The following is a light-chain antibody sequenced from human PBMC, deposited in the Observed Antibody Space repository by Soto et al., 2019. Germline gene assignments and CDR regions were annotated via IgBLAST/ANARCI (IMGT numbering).Light chain of an antibody. CDR3: SSYAGRNKYV. V-gene: IGLV2-8*01. J-gene: IGLJ1*01. CDR2: EVN. CDR1: SSDVGAYDY. Sequence: QSALTQPPSASGSPGQSVTISCTGTSSDVGAYDYVSWYQHHPGKAPKLMIYEVNKRPSGVPDRFPGSKSGNTASLTVSGLQADDDADYYCSSYAGRNKYVFGTGTKVTVL.